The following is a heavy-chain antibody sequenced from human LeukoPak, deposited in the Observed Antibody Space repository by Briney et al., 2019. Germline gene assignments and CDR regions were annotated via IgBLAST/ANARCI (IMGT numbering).Heavy chain of an antibody. CDR2: ISSSSNTI. Sequence: PGGSLRLSCAASGFTLSSYRMNWVRQAPGKGLEWVSYISSSSNTIYYADSVKGRFTISRDNAKNSLFLQMNSLRAEDTAVYYCARGSSSWYSARDYWGQGTLVTVSS. CDR3: ARGSSSWYSARDY. V-gene: IGHV3-48*01. D-gene: IGHD6-13*01. J-gene: IGHJ4*02. CDR1: GFTLSSYR.